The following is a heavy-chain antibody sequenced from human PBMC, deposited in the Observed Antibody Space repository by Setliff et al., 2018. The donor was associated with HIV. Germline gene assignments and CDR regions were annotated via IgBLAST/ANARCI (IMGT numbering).Heavy chain of an antibody. CDR3: AKGAGFYGDYTFDH. V-gene: IGHV4-59*11. CDR1: GPSINIHY. CDR2: IYSTGST. J-gene: IGHJ4*02. D-gene: IGHD4-17*01. Sequence: SETLSLTCTVSGPSINIHYWSWIRQSPGKAFEWIGYIYSTGSTNYNPSLQSRVKISRVASRNQFSLKVTSVTAADTAVYYCAKGAGFYGDYTFDHWGQGRQVTVYS.